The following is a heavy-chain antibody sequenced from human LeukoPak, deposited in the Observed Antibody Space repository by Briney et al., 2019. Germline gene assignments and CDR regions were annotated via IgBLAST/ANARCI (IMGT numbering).Heavy chain of an antibody. D-gene: IGHD6-13*01. Sequence: GGSLRLSCAASGFTFSSYSMNWVRQAPGKGLEWVSSISSSSSYIYYADSVKGRFTISRDNAKNSLYLQMNSLRAEDTAVYYCAGKGEFTIAATGFDYWGQGTLVTVSS. J-gene: IGHJ4*02. CDR1: GFTFSSYS. V-gene: IGHV3-21*01. CDR3: AGKGEFTIAATGFDY. CDR2: ISSSSSYI.